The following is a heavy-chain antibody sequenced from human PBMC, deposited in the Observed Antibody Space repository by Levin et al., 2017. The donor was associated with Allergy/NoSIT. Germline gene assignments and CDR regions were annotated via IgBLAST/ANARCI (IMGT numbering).Heavy chain of an antibody. J-gene: IGHJ4*02. V-gene: IGHV3-23*01. D-gene: IGHD3-3*01. CDR3: AKGRWSGYSPFDY. CDR1: GFTFSSYA. Sequence: LSLTCAASGFTFSSYAMSWVRQAPGKGLEWVSAISGSGGSTYYADSVKGRFTISRDNSKNTLYLQMNSLRAEDTAVYYCAKGRWSGYSPFDYWGQGTLVTVSS. CDR2: ISGSGGST.